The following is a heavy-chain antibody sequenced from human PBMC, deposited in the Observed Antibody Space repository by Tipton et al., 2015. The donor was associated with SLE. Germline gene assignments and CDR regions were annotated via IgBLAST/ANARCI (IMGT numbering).Heavy chain of an antibody. CDR1: GYSISNFYY. CDR3: ARTPLGSNWNDLGYFDY. CDR2: IYHSGST. V-gene: IGHV4-38-2*01. J-gene: IGHJ4*02. Sequence: TLSLTCAVSGYSISNFYYWGWIRQPPGKGLEWIGSIYHSGSTYYNPSLKSRVTMSVDTSEKQFSLKLTSVSVADTAVYYCARTPLGSNWNDLGYFDYWGQGTLVTVSS. D-gene: IGHD1-20*01.